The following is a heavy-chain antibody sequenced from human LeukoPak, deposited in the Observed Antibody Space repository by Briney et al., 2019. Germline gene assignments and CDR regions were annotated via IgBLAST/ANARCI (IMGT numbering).Heavy chain of an antibody. CDR1: GGSISSYY. CDR3: TRDYLTAAGSDAFDI. J-gene: IGHJ3*02. D-gene: IGHD6-13*01. CDR2: IYYSGST. V-gene: IGHV4-59*01. Sequence: SETLSLTCTVSGGSISSYYWSWIRQPPGKGLEWIGYIYYSGSTNYNPSLKSRVTISVDTSKNQFSLKLSSVTAADTAVYYCTRDYLTAAGSDAFDIWGQGTMVTVSS.